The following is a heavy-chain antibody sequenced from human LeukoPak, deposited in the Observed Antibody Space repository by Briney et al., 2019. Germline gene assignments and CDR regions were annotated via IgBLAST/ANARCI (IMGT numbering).Heavy chain of an antibody. D-gene: IGHD2-15*01. V-gene: IGHV1-18*01. J-gene: IGHJ4*02. CDR1: GYTFTSYG. Sequence: ASVKVSCKASGYTFTSYGISWVRQAPGQGLEWMGWISAYNGNTNYAQKLQGRVTMTTDTSTSTAYMELRSLRSDDTAVYYCARAVGNALVVVAAPHLGYWGQGTLVTVSS. CDR3: ARAVGNALVVVAAPHLGY. CDR2: ISAYNGNT.